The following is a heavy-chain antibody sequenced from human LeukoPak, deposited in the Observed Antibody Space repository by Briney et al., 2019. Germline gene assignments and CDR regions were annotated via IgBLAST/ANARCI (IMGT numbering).Heavy chain of an antibody. CDR1: GFTLSSYS. CDR3: ARDRGNPYFDY. Sequence: PGRSLRLSCAASGFTLSSYSMNWVRQAPGKGLEWVSYISSSSSTIYYADSVKGRFTISRDNAKNSLYLQMNSLRAEDTAVYYCARDRGNPYFDYWGQGTLVTVSS. CDR2: ISSSSSTI. J-gene: IGHJ4*02. V-gene: IGHV3-48*01. D-gene: IGHD2-15*01.